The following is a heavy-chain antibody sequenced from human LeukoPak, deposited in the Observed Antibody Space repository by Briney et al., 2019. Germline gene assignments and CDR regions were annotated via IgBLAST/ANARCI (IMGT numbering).Heavy chain of an antibody. V-gene: IGHV4-34*01. CDR2: INHTGNT. CDR1: GGSFSGFY. J-gene: IGHJ6*03. D-gene: IGHD3-16*01. Sequence: KPSETLSLTCAVDGGSFSGFYWSWIRQTPGKGLEWIGEINHTGNTNYNPSLTDYNPSLKSRVTISVDSSKNQLSLKLSSVTAADTGVYYCARLHADTSLTPYYYYIYVWGKGTTVTVSS. CDR3: ARLHADTSLTPYYYYIYV.